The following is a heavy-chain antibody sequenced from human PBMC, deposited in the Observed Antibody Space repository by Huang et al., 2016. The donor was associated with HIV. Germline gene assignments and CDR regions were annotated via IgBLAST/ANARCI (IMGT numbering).Heavy chain of an antibody. J-gene: IGHJ4*02. Sequence: QVQLVQSGAEVKKPGASVKVSCKASGYTFTSYDINWVRQATGQGLGWRGWMNPNSGNTGYAQKFQGRVTITRNTSISTAYMELSSRRSEDTAVYYCARGGYSGYDPDYWGQGTLVTVSS. CDR3: ARGGYSGYDPDY. D-gene: IGHD5-12*01. V-gene: IGHV1-8*03. CDR2: MNPNSGNT. CDR1: GYTFTSYD.